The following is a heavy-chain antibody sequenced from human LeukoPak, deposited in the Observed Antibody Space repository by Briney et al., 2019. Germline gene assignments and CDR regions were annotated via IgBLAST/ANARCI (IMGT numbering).Heavy chain of an antibody. CDR1: GGTFSNYA. CDR3: ATEGAVALQNWFDT. Sequence: GASVKVSCKASGGTFSNYAINWVRQAPGQGLEWMGWIMSIFGSPKYAQKFQGRVTITADESTNTAYIELSGLTSDDTAVYYCATEGAVALQNWFDTWGQGNVVTVSS. J-gene: IGHJ5*02. D-gene: IGHD6-19*01. V-gene: IGHV1-69*13. CDR2: IMSIFGSP.